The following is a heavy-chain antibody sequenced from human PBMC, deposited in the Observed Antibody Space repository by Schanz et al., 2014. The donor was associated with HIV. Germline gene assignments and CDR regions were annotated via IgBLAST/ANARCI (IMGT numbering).Heavy chain of an antibody. CDR2: IWYDGTNK. Sequence: QIQLVESGGGVVQPGRSLRLSCAASGFTFSAYGFHWVRQAPGKGLEWVAVIWYDGTNKYYADSVKGRFTISRDNSKNTLYLQMNSLRAEDTAVYYCARRSTPGGYYGMDVWGQGTTVTVSS. J-gene: IGHJ6*02. CDR1: GFTFSAYG. CDR3: ARRSTPGGYYGMDV. D-gene: IGHD2-15*01. V-gene: IGHV3-33*08.